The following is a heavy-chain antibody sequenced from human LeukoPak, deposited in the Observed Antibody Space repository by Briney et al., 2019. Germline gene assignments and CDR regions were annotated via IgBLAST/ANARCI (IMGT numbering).Heavy chain of an antibody. D-gene: IGHD3-22*01. CDR2: ISAYNGNT. V-gene: IGHV1-18*01. CDR1: GYTFTSYG. CDR3: ARDLYYYDSSGYLDY. Sequence: ASVKVSCKASGYTFTSYGISWVRQAPGQGLERMGWISAYNGNTNYAQKLQGRVTMTTDTSTSTAYMELRSLRSDDTAVYYCARDLYYYDSSGYLDYWGQGTLVTVSS. J-gene: IGHJ4*02.